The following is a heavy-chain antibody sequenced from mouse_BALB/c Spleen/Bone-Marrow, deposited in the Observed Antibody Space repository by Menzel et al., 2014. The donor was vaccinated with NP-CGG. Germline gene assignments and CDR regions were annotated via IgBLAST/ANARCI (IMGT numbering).Heavy chain of an antibody. V-gene: IGHV3-5*02. Sequence: EVQLQQSGPGLVKPSQTVSLTCTVTGISITTGNYRWSWIRQFPGNKLEWIGYIYYSGTITYNPSLTSRTTITRDTSKNQFFLEMNSLTAEDTATYYCARDGNYDGYFGYWGQGTTLTVSS. D-gene: IGHD2-1*01. CDR1: GISITTGNYR. CDR3: ARDGNYDGYFGY. J-gene: IGHJ2*01. CDR2: IYYSGTI.